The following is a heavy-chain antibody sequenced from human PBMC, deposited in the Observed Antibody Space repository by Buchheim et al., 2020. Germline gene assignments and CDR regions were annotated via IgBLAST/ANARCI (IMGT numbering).Heavy chain of an antibody. J-gene: IGHJ5*02. CDR1: GGSISSYY. D-gene: IGHD5-18*01. V-gene: IGHV4-59*01. Sequence: QVQLQESGPGLVKPSETLSLTCTVSGGSISSYYWSWIRQPPGKGLEWIGYIYSSGSTNYNPSLKSRVTISVDTSKNQFSLKLSSVTAADTAGYYCARGDRGYSSSWFDPWGQGTL. CDR2: IYSSGST. CDR3: ARGDRGYSSSWFDP.